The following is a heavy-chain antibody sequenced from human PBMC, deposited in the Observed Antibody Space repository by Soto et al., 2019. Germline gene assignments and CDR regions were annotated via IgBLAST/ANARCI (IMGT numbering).Heavy chain of an antibody. CDR1: GFIFRNYG. V-gene: IGHV3-33*01. D-gene: IGHD2-2*01. CDR3: ARDDCSGISCLTY. J-gene: IGHJ4*02. CDR2: IGYDGSKK. Sequence: QVQLVESGGGVVQPGRSLRLSCAVSGFIFRNYGMQRVRQAPGKGLEWVAVIGYDGSKKYYGDSVEGRFIISRDDPKNTLYLLMNNLRVEDTAVYYCARDDCSGISCLTYWGQGTLVTVSS.